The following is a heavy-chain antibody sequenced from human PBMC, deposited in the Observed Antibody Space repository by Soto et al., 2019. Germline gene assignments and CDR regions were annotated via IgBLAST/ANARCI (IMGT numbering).Heavy chain of an antibody. V-gene: IGHV4-4*02. Sequence: VSSDSIAGENWWSWVRQPPGMGLEWIGEIFHTGGTNYNPSLKGRVTMEVDKSKNQFSLKLISATAADTAVYYCARVFSSGSGWMYYFDFWGQGTLVSVSS. CDR2: IFHTGGT. CDR1: SDSIAGENW. J-gene: IGHJ4*02. CDR3: ARVFSSGSGWMYYFDF. D-gene: IGHD6-25*01.